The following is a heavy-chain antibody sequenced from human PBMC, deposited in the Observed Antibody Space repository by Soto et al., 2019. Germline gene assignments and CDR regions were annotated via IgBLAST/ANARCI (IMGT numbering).Heavy chain of an antibody. Sequence: EVQLSQSGGDWVQPGGSLRLSCSASGFIFASYAMSWVRQAPGKGLEWVSVISGSAGTTDYAGSVTGRFTISRDNSKNTLYLPMNSLKGEDTAVYYCAKNGPAYADAFDSWGQGTMVTVSS. V-gene: IGHV3-23*01. CDR3: AKNGPAYADAFDS. CDR1: GFIFASYA. CDR2: ISGSAGTT. D-gene: IGHD2-8*01. J-gene: IGHJ3*01.